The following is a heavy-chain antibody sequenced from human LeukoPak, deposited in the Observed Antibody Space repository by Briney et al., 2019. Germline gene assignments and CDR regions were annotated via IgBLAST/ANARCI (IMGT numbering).Heavy chain of an antibody. V-gene: IGHV4-59*01. D-gene: IGHD3-22*01. J-gene: IGHJ4*02. Sequence: SETLSLTCTVSGGSISSYYWSWIRQPPGKGLEWIGYIHYSGSTNYNPSLKSRVTISIDTSKNQLSLKLSSVTAADTAVYYCARERQGHGASGYDSSGYIDYWGQGTLVTVSS. CDR2: IHYSGST. CDR1: GGSISSYY. CDR3: ARERQGHGASGYDSSGYIDY.